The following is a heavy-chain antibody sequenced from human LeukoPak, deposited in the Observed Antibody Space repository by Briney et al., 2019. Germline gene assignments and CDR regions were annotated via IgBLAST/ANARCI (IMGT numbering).Heavy chain of an antibody. CDR1: GGSFSGYY. CDR2: INHSGST. J-gene: IGHJ1*01. CDR3: ARGPPYYDILTGYYNGKYFQH. D-gene: IGHD3-9*01. V-gene: IGHV4-34*01. Sequence: SETLSLTCAVYGGSFSGYYWSWIRQPPGKGLEWIGEINHSGSTNYNPSLKSRVTILLNTSKNQFSLKLSSVTAADTAVYYCARGPPYYDILTGYYNGKYFQHWGQGTLVTVSS.